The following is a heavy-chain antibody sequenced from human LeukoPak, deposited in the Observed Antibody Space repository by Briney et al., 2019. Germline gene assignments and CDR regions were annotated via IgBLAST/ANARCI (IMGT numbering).Heavy chain of an antibody. V-gene: IGHV1-69*04. CDR3: ASHSSSSRAFDI. CDR1: GYTFTSYG. CDR2: IIPILGIA. Sequence: SVKVSCKASGYTFTSYGISWVRQAPGQGLEWMGRIIPILGIANYAQKFQGRVTITADKSTSTAYMELSSLRSEDTAVYYCASHSSSSRAFDIWGQGTMVTVSS. D-gene: IGHD6-13*01. J-gene: IGHJ3*02.